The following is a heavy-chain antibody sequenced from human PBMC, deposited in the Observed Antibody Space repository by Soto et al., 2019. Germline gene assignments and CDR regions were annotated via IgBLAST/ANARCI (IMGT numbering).Heavy chain of an antibody. V-gene: IGHV3-30*18. J-gene: IGHJ4*02. CDR2: ISYDGSNK. Sequence: VQLVEYGGGVVQPGRSLRLSCAASGFTFSSYGMHWVRQAPGKGLEWVAVISYDGSNKYYADSVKGRFTISRDNSKNTLYLQMNSLRAEDTAVYYCAKEVLVYGPLPDYWGQGTLVTVSS. D-gene: IGHD2-8*01. CDR1: GFTFSSYG. CDR3: AKEVLVYGPLPDY.